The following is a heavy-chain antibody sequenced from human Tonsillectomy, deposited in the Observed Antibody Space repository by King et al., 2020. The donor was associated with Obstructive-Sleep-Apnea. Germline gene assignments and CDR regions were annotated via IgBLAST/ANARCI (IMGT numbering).Heavy chain of an antibody. CDR2: ISDDGSNK. V-gene: IGHV3-30*18. CDR3: AKDRGYCSGGTCHVPGH. Sequence: VQLVESGGGVVQPGRSLRLSCAASGFIFRTYGMHWVRQAPGKGLEWAAVISDDGSNKYYANSVKGRFTISRDNSKNTLYLQMNSLRAEDTAMYYCAKDRGYCSGGTCHVPGHWGQGTLVTVSS. D-gene: IGHD2-15*01. CDR1: GFIFRTYG. J-gene: IGHJ4*02.